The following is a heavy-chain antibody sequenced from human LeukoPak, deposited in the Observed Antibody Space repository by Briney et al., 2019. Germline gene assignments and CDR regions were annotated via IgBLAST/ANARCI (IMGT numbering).Heavy chain of an antibody. D-gene: IGHD6-13*01. CDR3: ARELHSSSWYVTDAFDI. V-gene: IGHV3-53*01. CDR1: GFTVSSNY. CDR2: IYSGGST. Sequence: GSLRLSCAASGFTVSSNYMSWVRQAPGKGLEWVSVIYSGGSTYYADSVKGRFTISRDNSKNTQYLQMNSLRAEDTAVYYCARELHSSSWYVTDAFDIWGQGTMVTVSS. J-gene: IGHJ3*02.